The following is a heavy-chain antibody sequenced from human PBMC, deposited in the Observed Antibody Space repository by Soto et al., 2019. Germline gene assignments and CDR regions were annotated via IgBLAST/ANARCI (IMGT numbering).Heavy chain of an antibody. Sequence: QVPLVESGGGVVQPGRSLRLSCAASGFTFSSYAMHWVRQAPGKGLEWVAVISYDGSNKYYADSVKGRFTISRDNSKNTLYLQMNSLRAEDTAVYYCARGGRIAALEYFDYWGQGTLVTVSS. CDR3: ARGGRIAALEYFDY. V-gene: IGHV3-30-3*01. D-gene: IGHD6-13*01. CDR2: ISYDGSNK. CDR1: GFTFSSYA. J-gene: IGHJ4*02.